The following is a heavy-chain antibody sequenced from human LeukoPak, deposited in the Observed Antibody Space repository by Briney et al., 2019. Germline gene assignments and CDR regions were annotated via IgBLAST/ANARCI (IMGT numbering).Heavy chain of an antibody. D-gene: IGHD5-24*01. CDR1: GGTFSSYA. CDR3: ATVTRWRHYMDV. V-gene: IGHV1-69*06. CDR2: IIPIFGTA. J-gene: IGHJ6*03. Sequence: SVKVSCKASGGTFSSYAISWVRQAPGQGLEWMGGIIPIFGTANYAQKFQGRVTITADKSTSTAYMELSSLRSEDTAVYYCATVTRWRHYMDVWGKGTTVTVSS.